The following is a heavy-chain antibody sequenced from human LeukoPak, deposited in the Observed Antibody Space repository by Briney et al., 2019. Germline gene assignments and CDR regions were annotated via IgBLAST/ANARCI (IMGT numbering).Heavy chain of an antibody. V-gene: IGHV1-18*01. Sequence: ASVKVSCQASGYSFGDYGFSWVRQAPGQGLEWLGWISAYNGNRKYAQKVEGRVTMTTDTSTNTAYMELSSLRSEDTAVYYCARDKDRLEEMATTRRGYYYYYMDVWGQGTTVTVSS. CDR3: ARDKDRLEEMATTRRGYYYYYMDV. J-gene: IGHJ6*03. CDR2: ISAYNGNR. CDR1: GYSFGDYG. D-gene: IGHD5-24*01.